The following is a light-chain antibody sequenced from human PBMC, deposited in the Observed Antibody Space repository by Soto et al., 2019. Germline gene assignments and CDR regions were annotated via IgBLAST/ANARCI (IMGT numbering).Light chain of an antibody. CDR1: SPKIGAGYD. CDR2: LNV. J-gene: IGLJ1*01. Sequence: VVTPPPPVFGGPGEGGIISCPGGSPKIGAGYDVNWYQQLPGTAPKLLIYLNVNRPSGVPDRFSGSKSATSASLAISGLQAEDEAEYYCQSYDNSLSGSDVFGTGTKSPS. CDR3: QSYDNSLSGSDV. V-gene: IGLV1-40*01.